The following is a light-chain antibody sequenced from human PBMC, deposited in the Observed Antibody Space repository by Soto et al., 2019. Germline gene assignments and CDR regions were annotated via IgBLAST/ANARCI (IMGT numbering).Light chain of an antibody. V-gene: IGLV1-40*01. J-gene: IGLJ2*01. CDR1: SSNIGAGYD. CDR3: QSYDSSLRGVG. Sequence: QSVLTQPPSVSGAPGQRVTISCTGSSSNIGAGYDVHWYQQLPGTAPKLLIYGNSNRPSGVPDRFCGSKSGTSASLAITGLQAEDESDYFCQSYDSSLRGVGFGGGPQLPVL. CDR2: GNS.